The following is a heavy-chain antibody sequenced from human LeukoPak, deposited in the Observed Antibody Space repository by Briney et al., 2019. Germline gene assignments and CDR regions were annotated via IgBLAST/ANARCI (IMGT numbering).Heavy chain of an antibody. CDR1: GFTFSDNY. CDR2: ISNTGSTT. V-gene: IGHV3-11*04. J-gene: IGHJ4*02. D-gene: IGHD1-14*01. Sequence: GGALRLSCAASGFTFSDNYMTWIRQEPGKELEWVSYISNTGSTTYYADPVKGRFTISRDNAKNSLYLQMNSLRADDTAVYYCARARKGYYFDYWGQGTLVTVSS. CDR3: ARARKGYYFDY.